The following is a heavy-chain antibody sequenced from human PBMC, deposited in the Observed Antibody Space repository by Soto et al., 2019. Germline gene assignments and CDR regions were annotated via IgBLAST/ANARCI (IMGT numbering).Heavy chain of an antibody. CDR3: AKGHSGYVYVVHFDY. V-gene: IGHV3-23*01. D-gene: IGHD5-12*01. CDR1: GFTFSSYA. J-gene: IGHJ4*02. Sequence: EVQLLESGGGLVQPGGSLRLSWAASGFTFSSYAMSWVRHAPGKGLYWVSAISGSGGSTYYADSVKGRFTISRDNSKNTLYLQMNSLRAEDTAVYYCAKGHSGYVYVVHFDYWGKGTLVPVSS. CDR2: ISGSGGST.